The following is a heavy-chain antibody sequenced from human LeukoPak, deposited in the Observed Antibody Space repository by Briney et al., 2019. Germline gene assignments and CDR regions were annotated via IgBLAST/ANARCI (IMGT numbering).Heavy chain of an antibody. CDR2: VSAYNGKT. CDR1: GYTFTSYY. CDR3: ARGDTFLPTHYFDP. V-gene: IGHV1-18*04. Sequence: ASVRVSCKASGYTFTSYYVHWVRQAPGQGHEWMGWVSAYNGKTNYAQSLQDRVTMTTDTSTSTVYMELRSLRSDDTALYYCARGDTFLPTHYFDPWGQGTLVTVSS. J-gene: IGHJ5*02. D-gene: IGHD2/OR15-2a*01.